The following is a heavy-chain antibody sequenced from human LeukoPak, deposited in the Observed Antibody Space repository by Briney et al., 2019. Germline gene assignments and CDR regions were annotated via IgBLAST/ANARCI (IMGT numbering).Heavy chain of an antibody. CDR1: GYTFTSYG. CDR3: ARSYAVVAATVGGRNWFDP. Sequence: SVKVSCKASGYTFTSYGISWVRQAPGQGLEWMGRIIPIFGTANYAQKFQGRVTITTDESTSTAYMELSSLRSEDTAVYYCARSYAVVAATVGGRNWFDPWGQGTLVTVSS. V-gene: IGHV1-69*05. CDR2: IIPIFGTA. J-gene: IGHJ5*02. D-gene: IGHD2-15*01.